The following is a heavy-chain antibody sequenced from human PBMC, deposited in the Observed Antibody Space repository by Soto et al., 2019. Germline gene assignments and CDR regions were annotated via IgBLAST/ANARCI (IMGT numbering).Heavy chain of an antibody. Sequence: QVQLVESGGGVVQPGGSLRLSCAASGFTFSTYGMHWVRQAPGKGLEWVAVIWYDGNNKCYADSVKGRFTISRDNSNNTLYVQMTSLRAEDTAVYYCARGLHSLFDYWGQGTLVTVSS. J-gene: IGHJ4*02. CDR2: IWYDGNNK. D-gene: IGHD2-21*01. CDR3: ARGLHSLFDY. CDR1: GFTFSTYG. V-gene: IGHV3-33*01.